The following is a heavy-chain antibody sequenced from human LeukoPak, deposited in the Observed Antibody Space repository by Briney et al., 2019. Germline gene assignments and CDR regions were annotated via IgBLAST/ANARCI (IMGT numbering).Heavy chain of an antibody. Sequence: GASVKVSCKASGYTFTSYGISWVRQAPGQGLEWMGWISAYNGNTNYAQKLQGRVTMTTDTSTSTAYMELRSLRSDDTAVYYCARDWKHYDFWSGYGYWFDPWGQGTLVTVSS. D-gene: IGHD3-3*01. J-gene: IGHJ5*02. CDR3: ARDWKHYDFWSGYGYWFDP. CDR1: GYTFTSYG. V-gene: IGHV1-18*01. CDR2: ISAYNGNT.